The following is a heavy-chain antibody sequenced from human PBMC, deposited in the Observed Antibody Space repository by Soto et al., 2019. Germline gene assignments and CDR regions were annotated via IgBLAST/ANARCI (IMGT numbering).Heavy chain of an antibody. CDR2: MNRNSGYT. J-gene: IGHJ4*02. Sequence: QVQLVQSGAEVKKPGASVKVSCKASGYTCTSYDINWVRQATGQGLEWMGWMNRNSGYTGYAQKFQGRVTMTRDNSIRTAFMELSSLRSEDTAVYYCARANGAFDYWGQGTLVTVSS. CDR1: GYTCTSYD. V-gene: IGHV1-8*01. CDR3: ARANGAFDY. D-gene: IGHD4-17*01.